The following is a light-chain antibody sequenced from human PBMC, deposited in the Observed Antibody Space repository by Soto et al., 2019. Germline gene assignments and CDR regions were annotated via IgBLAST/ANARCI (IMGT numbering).Light chain of an antibody. CDR3: LQFHNLPT. J-gene: IGKJ4*01. CDR1: QDISNY. Sequence: DIQMTQSPSSLSASVGDRVTITCQASQDISNYLNWYQHKPGKAPKILIYDASTLETGVPSRFSGSGSGTDFTFTSSSKQPEDIATYYCLQFHNLPTFGGGTKVDIK. V-gene: IGKV1-33*01. CDR2: DAS.